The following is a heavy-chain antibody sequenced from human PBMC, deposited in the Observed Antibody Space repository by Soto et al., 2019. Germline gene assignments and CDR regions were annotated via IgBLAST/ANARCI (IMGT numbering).Heavy chain of an antibody. CDR3: ARQESSSWYRDYYYYGMDV. J-gene: IGHJ6*02. D-gene: IGHD6-13*01. Sequence: PSETLSLTCAVSGGSISSGGYSWSWIRQPPGKGLEWIGYMYHSGSTYYNPSLKSRVTISIDRSKNQFSLKLSSVTAADTAVYYCARQESSSWYRDYYYYGMDVWGQGTTVTVSS. CDR1: GGSISSGGYS. V-gene: IGHV4-30-2*01. CDR2: MYHSGST.